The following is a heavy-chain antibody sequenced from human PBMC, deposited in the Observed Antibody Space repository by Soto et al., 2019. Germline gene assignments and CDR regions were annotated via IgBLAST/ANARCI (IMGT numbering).Heavy chain of an antibody. Sequence: ASVKVSCKASGYTFTSYGISWVRQAPGQGLEWMGWISAYNGNTNYAQKLQGRVTMTTDTSTSTAYMELSSLRSEDTAVYYCARDRSYGYSYYYYGMDVWGQGTTVTVSS. CDR1: GYTFTSYG. CDR3: ARDRSYGYSYYYYGMDV. CDR2: ISAYNGNT. V-gene: IGHV1-18*04. D-gene: IGHD5-18*01. J-gene: IGHJ6*02.